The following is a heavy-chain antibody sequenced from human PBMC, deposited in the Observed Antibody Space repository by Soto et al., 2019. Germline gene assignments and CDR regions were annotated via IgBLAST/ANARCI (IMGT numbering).Heavy chain of an antibody. V-gene: IGHV4-59*01. D-gene: IGHD3-3*01. CDR1: GGSISSYY. CDR2: IYYSGST. J-gene: IGHJ6*02. CDR3: ARSGITIFGVVSYYYYYGMDV. Sequence: SETLSLTCTVSGGSISSYYWSWIRQPPGKGLEWIGYIYYSGSTNYNPSLKSRVTISVDTSKNQFSLKLSSVTAADTAVYYCARSGITIFGVVSYYYYYGMDVWGQGTTVTVSS.